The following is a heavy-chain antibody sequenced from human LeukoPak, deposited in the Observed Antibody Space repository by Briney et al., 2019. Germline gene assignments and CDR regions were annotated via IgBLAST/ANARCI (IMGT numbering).Heavy chain of an antibody. CDR2: IYYSGST. Sequence: PSETLSLTCAVSGGSISSNSYYWGRIRQPPGKGLEWIGSIYYSGSTNYNPSLKSRVTISVDTSKNQFSLKLSSVTAADTAVYFCARGPYSYDSSGAFDIWGQGTMVTVSS. CDR3: ARGPYSYDSSGAFDI. D-gene: IGHD3-22*01. CDR1: GGSISSNSYY. V-gene: IGHV4-39*07. J-gene: IGHJ3*02.